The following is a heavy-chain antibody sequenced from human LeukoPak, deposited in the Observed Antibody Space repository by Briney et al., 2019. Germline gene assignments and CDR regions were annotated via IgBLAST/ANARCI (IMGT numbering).Heavy chain of an antibody. Sequence: SETLSLTCTVSGGSVSRGSYYWSWIRQPPGKGLEWIGYIYYSGSTNYNPSLKSRVTISVDTSKNQFSLKLSSVTAADTAVYYCARASHTCYFDYWGQGTLVTVSS. V-gene: IGHV4-61*01. CDR3: ARASHTCYFDY. J-gene: IGHJ4*02. D-gene: IGHD2/OR15-2a*01. CDR1: GGSVSRGSYY. CDR2: IYYSGST.